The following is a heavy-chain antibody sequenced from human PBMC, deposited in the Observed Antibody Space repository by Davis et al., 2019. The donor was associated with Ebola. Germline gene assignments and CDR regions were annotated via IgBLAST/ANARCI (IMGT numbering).Heavy chain of an antibody. CDR1: GFSFSGYT. CDR2: ISSSGTNI. J-gene: IGHJ4*02. D-gene: IGHD2-2*01. CDR3: ASRRYCPSPICSIAGVFDS. V-gene: IGHV3-21*04. Sequence: GESLKISCAASGFSFSGYTMNWVRQAPGKGLEWVSSISSSGTNIFYADSVRGRFTISRDNAQNSLFLQMNSLRAEDTAVYYCASRRYCPSPICSIAGVFDSWGQGTLVTVSS.